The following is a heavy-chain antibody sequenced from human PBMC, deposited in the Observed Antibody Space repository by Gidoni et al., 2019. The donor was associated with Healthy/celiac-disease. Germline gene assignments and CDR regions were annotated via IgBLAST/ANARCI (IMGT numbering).Heavy chain of an antibody. Sequence: QVQLQQWGAGLLKPSETLSLTCAVHGGSFSGYYWSWVRQPPGKGLEWIGEINHSGSTNYNPSLKSRVTISVDTSKNQFSLKLSSVTAADTAVYYCARDKGVVVAATRNPYYYYGMDVWGQGTTVTVSS. D-gene: IGHD2-15*01. CDR1: GGSFSGYY. CDR3: ARDKGVVVAATRNPYYYYGMDV. V-gene: IGHV4-34*01. J-gene: IGHJ6*02. CDR2: INHSGST.